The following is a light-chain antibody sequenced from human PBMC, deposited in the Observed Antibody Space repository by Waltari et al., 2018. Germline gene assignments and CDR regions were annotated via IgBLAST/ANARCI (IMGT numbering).Light chain of an antibody. CDR1: QSVGSY. CDR3: QIRSNWRYT. Sequence: EIVLTQSPATLSLSPGERATLSCRTSQSVGSYLAWYHQKPGQAPRLLIYDASNRATGIPARFSGSGSGTDFTLTISNLEPEDFAVYYCQIRSNWRYTFGQGTRLEIK. CDR2: DAS. V-gene: IGKV3-11*01. J-gene: IGKJ2*01.